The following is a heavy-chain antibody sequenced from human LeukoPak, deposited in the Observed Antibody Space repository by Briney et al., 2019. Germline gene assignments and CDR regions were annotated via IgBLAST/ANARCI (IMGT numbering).Heavy chain of an antibody. D-gene: IGHD2-15*01. CDR1: AFTFSHYV. CDR3: ATVVLIAAVPRGYFNY. V-gene: IGHV3-23*01. CDR2: ISADGGTS. J-gene: IGHJ4*02. Sequence: AGGSLTVSCVGYAFTFSHYVMTRDRQARGKGGEWASIISADGGTSYYAESLKGPFTISTANSTHTLFLQVNSLRAEDTAIYYCATVVLIAAVPRGYFNYCGQGTLVTVSA.